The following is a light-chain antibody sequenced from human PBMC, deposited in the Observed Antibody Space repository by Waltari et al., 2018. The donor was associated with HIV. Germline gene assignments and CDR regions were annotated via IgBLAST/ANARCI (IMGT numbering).Light chain of an antibody. CDR1: QSISSY. CDR2: AAS. Sequence: DIQMTQSPYSLSASVGDRVTITFRASQSISSYLNWYQQKPGKAPKLLIYAASSLQSGVPSRFSGSGSGTDFTLTISSLQPEDFATYYCQQSYSTPLMYTFGQGTKLEIK. V-gene: IGKV1-39*01. CDR3: QQSYSTPLMYT. J-gene: IGKJ2*01.